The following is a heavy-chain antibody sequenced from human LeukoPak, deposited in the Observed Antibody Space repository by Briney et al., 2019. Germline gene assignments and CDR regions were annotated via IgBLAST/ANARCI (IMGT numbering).Heavy chain of an antibody. CDR2: IYYRGST. D-gene: IGHD5-12*01. J-gene: IGHJ3*02. CDR1: GGSVSSGSYY. V-gene: IGHV4-61*01. CDR3: ARHSRSGSGGYENAFDI. Sequence: PSETLSLTCTVSGGSVSSGSYYWSWIRQPPGKGLEWIGYIYYRGSTNYNPSLKSRVTISVDTSKNQFSLKLSSVTAADTAIYFCARHSRSGSGGYENAFDIWGQGTMVTVSS.